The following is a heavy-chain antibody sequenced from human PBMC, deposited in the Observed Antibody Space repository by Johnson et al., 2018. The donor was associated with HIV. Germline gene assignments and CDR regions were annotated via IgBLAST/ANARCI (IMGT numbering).Heavy chain of an antibody. J-gene: IGHJ3*02. CDR3: AKMTTVTPLLRFDAFDI. Sequence: VHLVESGGGLVQTGGSLRLSCAVSGFTFSSYAMSWVRQAPGKGLEWVSAISGSGGSTYYADFVKGRFTISRDNSNNTLYLQMNSLRAEDTAVYYCAKMTTVTPLLRFDAFDIWGQGTMVTVSS. V-gene: IGHV3-23*04. CDR2: ISGSGGST. CDR1: GFTFSSYA. D-gene: IGHD4-11*01.